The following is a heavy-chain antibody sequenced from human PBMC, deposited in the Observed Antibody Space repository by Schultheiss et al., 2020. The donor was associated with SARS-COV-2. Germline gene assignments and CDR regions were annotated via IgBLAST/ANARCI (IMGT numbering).Heavy chain of an antibody. V-gene: IGHV3-30*04. Sequence: GGSLRLSCAASGFTFSSYAMHWVRQAPGKGLEWVAVISYDGSNKYYADSVKGRFTISRDNSKNTLSLQMSSLRAEDTAVYYCVKVRLGFDYWGQGTLVTVSS. CDR1: GFTFSSYA. J-gene: IGHJ4*02. D-gene: IGHD3-10*01. CDR2: ISYDGSNK. CDR3: VKVRLGFDY.